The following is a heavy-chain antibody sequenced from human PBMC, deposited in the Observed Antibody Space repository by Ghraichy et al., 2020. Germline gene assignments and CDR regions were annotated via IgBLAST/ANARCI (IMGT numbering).Heavy chain of an antibody. V-gene: IGHV3-23*01. CDR2: ISGSAGST. J-gene: IGHJ6*02. CDR1: GFTFSHYA. CDR3: AKADYGDPWGLDV. Sequence: GGSLRLSCAGSGFTFSHYAMSWVRQAPGKGLEWVSTISGSAGSTYYADSVKGRFSISRENSKNTLYLQASTLTAEDPAVYFCAKADYGDPWGLDVWGQGTAVTVSS. D-gene: IGHD4-17*01.